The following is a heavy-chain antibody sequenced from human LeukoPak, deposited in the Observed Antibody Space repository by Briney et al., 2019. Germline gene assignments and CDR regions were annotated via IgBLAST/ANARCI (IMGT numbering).Heavy chain of an antibody. CDR1: GFTFNNYA. Sequence: GGSLRLSCAASGFTFNNYAMNWVRQAPGKGLEWVSSISGGGETTYYADSAEGRFTISRDNSQNTLYLQMNSLRAEDTAVYYCARDYADYVGYFFFDYWGQGTLVTVSS. CDR2: ISGGGETT. CDR3: ARDYADYVGYFFFDY. V-gene: IGHV3-23*01. J-gene: IGHJ4*02. D-gene: IGHD4-17*01.